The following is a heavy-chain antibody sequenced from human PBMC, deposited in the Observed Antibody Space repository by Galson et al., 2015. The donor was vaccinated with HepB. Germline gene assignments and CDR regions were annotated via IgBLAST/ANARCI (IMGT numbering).Heavy chain of an antibody. Sequence: SLRLSCAASGFTFSYFWMGWVRQAPGKGLEWVAKIKNDGSEEYYVDSVKGRVAISRDNAKNSLYLQMNSLRVEDTAVYFCARVRGFGLAIKGYFDYWDQGALVTVSS. CDR1: GFTFSYFW. J-gene: IGHJ4*02. V-gene: IGHV3-7*04. CDR2: IKNDGSEE. CDR3: ARVRGFGLAIKGYFDY. D-gene: IGHD3-16*01.